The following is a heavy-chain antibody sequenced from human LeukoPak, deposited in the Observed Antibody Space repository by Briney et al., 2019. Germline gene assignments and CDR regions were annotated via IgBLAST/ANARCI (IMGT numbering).Heavy chain of an antibody. V-gene: IGHV4-34*01. J-gene: IGHJ4*02. CDR1: GGSFSGYY. CDR3: ARSGRRAFDY. Sequence: SETLSLTCAVYGGSFSGYYWSWIRQPPGRGLEWIGEINHSGSTNYNPSLKSRVTISVDTSKNQFSLKLGSVTAADTAVYYCARSGRRAFDYWGQGTLVTVSS. CDR2: INHSGST.